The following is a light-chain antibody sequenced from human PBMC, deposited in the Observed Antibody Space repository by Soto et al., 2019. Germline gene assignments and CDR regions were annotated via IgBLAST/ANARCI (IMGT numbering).Light chain of an antibody. CDR2: EAS. CDR3: LKYNVISET. V-gene: IGKV1-5*03. J-gene: IGKJ1*01. Sequence: DIQMTQSPSTLSASVGDRVTITCRASQSISNSLAWYQQKPGTAPKLLIYEASTLESGVPSRFSGSGSGTEFTLTISSLQPDDFATYYCLKYNVISETFGQGTKVEIK. CDR1: QSISNS.